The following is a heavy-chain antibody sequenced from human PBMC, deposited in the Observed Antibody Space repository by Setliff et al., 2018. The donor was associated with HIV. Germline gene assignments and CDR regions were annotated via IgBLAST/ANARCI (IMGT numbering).Heavy chain of an antibody. CDR1: GGSFSGYY. D-gene: IGHD1-26*01. J-gene: IGHJ4*02. Sequence: SETLSLTCAVYGGSFSGYYWGWIRQPPGKGLEWIGSFYYSGRTYYSPSLRSRVIISVDTSKNQFSLKLNSVTAADTAIYYCARAGMGALRSLFDYWGRGALVTVSS. V-gene: IGHV4-34*01. CDR3: ARAGMGALRSLFDY. CDR2: FYYSGRT.